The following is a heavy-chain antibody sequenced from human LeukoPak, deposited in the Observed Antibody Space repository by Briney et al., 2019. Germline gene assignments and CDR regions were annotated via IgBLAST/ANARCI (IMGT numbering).Heavy chain of an antibody. J-gene: IGHJ6*01. Sequence: SETLSLTCTVSGGSISSGGYYWGWIRQPPGKGLEWIGCIYETGSTYYKSSLKSRVTISVDTSKNQFSLKLSSVTAADTAVYYCARHSGSGYYFYFYTMDVWGQGATVTVSS. CDR1: GGSISSGGYY. CDR3: ARHSGSGYYFYFYTMDV. CDR2: IYETGST. D-gene: IGHD2-15*01. V-gene: IGHV4-39*01.